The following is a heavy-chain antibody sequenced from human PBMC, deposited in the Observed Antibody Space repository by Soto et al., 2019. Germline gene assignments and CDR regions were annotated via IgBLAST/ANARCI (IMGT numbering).Heavy chain of an antibody. Sequence: SVKVSCKASGGTFSSYAISWVRQAPGQGLEWMGGIIPIFGTANYAQKFQGRVTITADESTSTAYMELSSLRSEDTAVYYCAEGLLGYCSSTSCPHPYYYYGMDVWGQGTTVTVSS. D-gene: IGHD2-2*01. V-gene: IGHV1-69*13. CDR2: IIPIFGTA. CDR3: AEGLLGYCSSTSCPHPYYYYGMDV. CDR1: GGTFSSYA. J-gene: IGHJ6*02.